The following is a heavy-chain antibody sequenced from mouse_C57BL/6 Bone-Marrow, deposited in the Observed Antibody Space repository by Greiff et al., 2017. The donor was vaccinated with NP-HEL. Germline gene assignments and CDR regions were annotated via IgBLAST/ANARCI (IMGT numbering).Heavy chain of an antibody. CDR1: GYSITSGYY. J-gene: IGHJ4*01. Sequence: EVQLQESGPGLVKPSQSLSLTCSVTGYSITSGYYWNWIRQFPGNKLEWMGYISYDGSNNYNPSLKNRISITRDTSKNQFFLKLNSVTTEDTATYYCARGGLYGGAMDYWGQGTSVTVSS. V-gene: IGHV3-6*01. CDR3: ARGGLYGGAMDY. CDR2: ISYDGSN. D-gene: IGHD2-12*01.